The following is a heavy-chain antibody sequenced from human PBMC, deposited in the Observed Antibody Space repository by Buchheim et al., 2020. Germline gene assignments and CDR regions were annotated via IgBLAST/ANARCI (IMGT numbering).Heavy chain of an antibody. D-gene: IGHD5-18*01. CDR2: IYDSGYT. J-gene: IGHJ6*02. CDR1: GGSFSGYY. V-gene: IGHV4-34*01. CDR3: AREHTSVGFTYGYGMDV. Sequence: QVQLQQWGAGLLKPSETLSLTCAVYGGSFSGYYWSWIRQPPGKGLEWIGHIYDSGYTNYNPSLKSRVTISVDTSKSQFSLKLRSVTAADTAVYYCAREHTSVGFTYGYGMDVWGQGTT.